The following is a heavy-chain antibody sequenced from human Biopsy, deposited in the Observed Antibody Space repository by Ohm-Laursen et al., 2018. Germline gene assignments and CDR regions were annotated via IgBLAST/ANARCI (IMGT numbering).Heavy chain of an antibody. CDR3: ARDALGGGSYRFFY. J-gene: IGHJ4*02. CDR1: SYTFTDYN. CDR2: INCKTGAT. V-gene: IGHV1-2*02. Sequence: VASVKVSCKVSSYTFTDYNIHWMRQAPGQGLEWLGYINCKTGATNYAQKFQGTVTMTRDTSISTAYLALGSLRSADTAIYYCARDALGGGSYRFFYWGQGSLVTVSS. D-gene: IGHD1-26*01.